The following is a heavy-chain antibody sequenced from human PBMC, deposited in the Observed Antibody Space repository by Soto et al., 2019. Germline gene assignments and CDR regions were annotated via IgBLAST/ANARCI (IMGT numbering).Heavy chain of an antibody. Sequence: QVQLVQSGAEVKKPGSSVKVSCKASGGTCSSYSINWVRQAPGQGLEWMGEIIPIFGTANYAQKFQGRVTITAAESTSTAYMALSSLRSEDTAVYYCARDGGRHSGGIDYWGQGTLVTVSS. CDR1: GGTCSSYS. J-gene: IGHJ4*02. D-gene: IGHD1-26*01. CDR2: IIPIFGTA. V-gene: IGHV1-69*01. CDR3: ARDGGRHSGGIDY.